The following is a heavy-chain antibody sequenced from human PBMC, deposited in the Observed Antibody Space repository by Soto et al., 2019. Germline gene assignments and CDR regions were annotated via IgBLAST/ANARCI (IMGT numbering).Heavy chain of an antibody. Sequence: GGSLRLSCAASGFTFSSYAMNWVRQAPGKGLEWVSYISSSSARIEYADSVKGRFTISRDNAKKSLYLQMNSLRDEDTAVYYCASDRSLGSTLYFHLDYWGQGALVTVSS. J-gene: IGHJ4*02. D-gene: IGHD1-26*01. V-gene: IGHV3-48*02. CDR1: GFTFSSYA. CDR2: ISSSSARI. CDR3: ASDRSLGSTLYFHLDY.